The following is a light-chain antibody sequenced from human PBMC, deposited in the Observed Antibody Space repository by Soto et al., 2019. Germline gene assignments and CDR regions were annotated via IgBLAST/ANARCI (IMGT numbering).Light chain of an antibody. CDR3: QQYGSSPTKT. V-gene: IGKV3-20*01. J-gene: IGKJ1*01. Sequence: EIVLTQSPGTLSLSPGERATPSCRASQSVTSGYLAWFQQKPGQPPRLLIYGPASRTTGVPDRFSGSGSGTDFTLTMSILATEDFAVYYCQQYGSSPTKTFGQGTKVEIK. CDR2: GPA. CDR1: QSVTSGY.